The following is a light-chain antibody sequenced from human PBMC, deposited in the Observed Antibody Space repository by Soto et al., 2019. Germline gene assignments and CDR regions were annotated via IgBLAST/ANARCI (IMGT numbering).Light chain of an antibody. Sequence: QSVLTQPASVSGSPGQSITISCTGTSSDIGGYKYVSWYQQNPDKAPKLMIYDVSYRPSGVSDRFSGSKSGNTASLTISGLQAEDEADYYCSSYTNINTHVFGTRTKVTVL. CDR2: DVS. CDR1: SSDIGGYKY. CDR3: SSYTNINTHV. J-gene: IGLJ1*01. V-gene: IGLV2-14*01.